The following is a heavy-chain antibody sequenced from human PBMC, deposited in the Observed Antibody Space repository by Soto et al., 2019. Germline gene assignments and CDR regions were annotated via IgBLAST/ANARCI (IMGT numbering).Heavy chain of an antibody. CDR2: ISWNSGSI. V-gene: IGHV3-9*01. CDR1: GFTFDDYA. D-gene: IGHD6-6*01. Sequence: PGGSLRLSCAASGFTFDDYAMHWVRQAPGKGLGWVSGISWNSGSIGYADSVKGRFTISRDNAKNSLYLQMNGLRAEDTALYYCAKDIRPGPNEGAARPAFDYWGQGTLVTVSS. J-gene: IGHJ4*02. CDR3: AKDIRPGPNEGAARPAFDY.